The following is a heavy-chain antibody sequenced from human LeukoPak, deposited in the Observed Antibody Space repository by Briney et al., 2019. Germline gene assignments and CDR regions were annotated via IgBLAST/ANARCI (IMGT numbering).Heavy chain of an antibody. Sequence: SETLSLTCTVSGGSVSSSSYYWGWIRQPPGKGLEWIGSIYDTGSTYYNPSLKSRVTMSVDTSKSQFSLKLSSVTAADTAVFYCARQEFYYDSRGYRYTWFDPWGQGTLVTVSS. D-gene: IGHD3-22*01. J-gene: IGHJ5*02. CDR1: GGSVSSSSYY. V-gene: IGHV4-39*01. CDR3: ARQEFYYDSRGYRYTWFDP. CDR2: IYDTGST.